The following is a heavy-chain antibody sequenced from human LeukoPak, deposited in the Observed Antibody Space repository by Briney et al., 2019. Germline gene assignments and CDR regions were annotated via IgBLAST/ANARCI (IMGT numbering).Heavy chain of an antibody. J-gene: IGHJ4*02. V-gene: IGHV3-23*01. CDR3: ARLYGDYVRSDY. CDR2: ISGSGGST. D-gene: IGHD4-17*01. Sequence: PGGSLRLSCAASGFTVSRNYMSWVRQAPGKGLEWVSAISGSGGSTYYADSVQGRFTISRDNAKNSLYLQMDSLRAEDTAVYYCARLYGDYVRSDYWGQGTLVTVSS. CDR1: GFTVSRNY.